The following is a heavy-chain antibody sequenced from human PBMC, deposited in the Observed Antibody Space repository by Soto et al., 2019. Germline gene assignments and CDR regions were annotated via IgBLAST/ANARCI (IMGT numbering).Heavy chain of an antibody. CDR1: GGSFIGYY. CDR3: ARGGTQLGNSTGYFDY. J-gene: IGHJ4*02. CDR2: INHSGST. V-gene: IGHV4-34*01. D-gene: IGHD1-1*01. Sequence: PSETLSLTCAVYGGSFIGYYWSWIRQPPWKGLEWIGEINHSGSTNYNPSLKSRVTISVDTSKNQFSLKLSSVTAADTAVYYCARGGTQLGNSTGYFDYGGQGTLVTVS.